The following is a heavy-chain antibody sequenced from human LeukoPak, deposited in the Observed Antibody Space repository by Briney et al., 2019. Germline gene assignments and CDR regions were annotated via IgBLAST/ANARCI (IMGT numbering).Heavy chain of an antibody. CDR1: GDSISSFH. V-gene: IGHV4-4*07. CDR3: ASEAYYYDSSGYYKY. Sequence: PSETLSLTCTVSGDSISSFHWSWIRQPAGKGLEWIGRIYTSGSTNYNPSLKSRVTMSVDTSKNQFSLKLSSVTAADTAVYYCASEAYYYDSSGYYKYWGQGTLVTVSS. CDR2: IYTSGST. J-gene: IGHJ4*02. D-gene: IGHD3-22*01.